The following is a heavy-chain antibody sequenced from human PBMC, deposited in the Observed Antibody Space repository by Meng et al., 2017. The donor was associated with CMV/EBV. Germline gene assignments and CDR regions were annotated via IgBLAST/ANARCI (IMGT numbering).Heavy chain of an antibody. V-gene: IGHV4-34*01. CDR1: GGSFSGYY. D-gene: IGHD6-19*01. Sequence: GSLRLSCTVYGGSFSGYYWSWIRQPPGKGLEWIGEINHSGSTNYNPSLKSRVTISVDTSKNQFSLKLSSVTAADTAAYYCARGAGSDYWGQGTLVTVSS. J-gene: IGHJ4*02. CDR3: ARGAGSDY. CDR2: INHSGST.